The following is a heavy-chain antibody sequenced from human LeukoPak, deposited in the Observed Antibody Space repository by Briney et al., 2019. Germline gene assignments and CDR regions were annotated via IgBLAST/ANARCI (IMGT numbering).Heavy chain of an antibody. J-gene: IGHJ4*02. CDR3: ARGLAAAGTWY. V-gene: IGHV1-2*02. Sequence: ASVKVSCKASGYTFTGYYMHWVRQAPGQGLEWMGWINLNSGGTNYAQKFQGRVTMTRDTSISTAYMELSRLRSDDTAVYYCARGLAAAGTWYWGQGTLVTVSS. CDR1: GYTFTGYY. D-gene: IGHD6-13*01. CDR2: INLNSGGT.